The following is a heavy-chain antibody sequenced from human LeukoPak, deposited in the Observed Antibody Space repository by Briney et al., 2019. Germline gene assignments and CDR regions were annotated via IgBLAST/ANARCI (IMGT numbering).Heavy chain of an antibody. CDR3: AGARVWFGTLGYFDY. CDR2: INDNGGEI. Sequence: GGSLRLSCAASGFTFSNNEMNWVRQAPGKGLEWVASINDNGGEIHYVDSVKGRFTISRDNAKNSLYLQMNSLTAEDTAVYSCAGARVWFGTLGYFDYWGQGTLVTVSS. CDR1: GFTFSNNE. D-gene: IGHD3-10*01. J-gene: IGHJ4*02. V-gene: IGHV3-7*03.